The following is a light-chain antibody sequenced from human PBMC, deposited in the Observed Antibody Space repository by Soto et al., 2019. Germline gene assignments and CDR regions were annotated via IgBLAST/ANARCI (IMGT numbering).Light chain of an antibody. J-gene: IGKJ2*01. CDR1: QSVSSSY. Sequence: EIVLTQSPGSLSLSPGERATLSCRASQSVSSSYLAWYQQKPGQAPRLLIYATSSRATGIPDRFSGSGSGTDFTLTISRLEPEDFAVYYCQQYRNSYTFGQGTKLEIK. CDR2: ATS. V-gene: IGKV3-20*01. CDR3: QQYRNSYT.